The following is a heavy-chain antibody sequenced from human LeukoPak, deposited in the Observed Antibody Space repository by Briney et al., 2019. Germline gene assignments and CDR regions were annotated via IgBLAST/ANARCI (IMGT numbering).Heavy chain of an antibody. Sequence: AGGSLRLSCAESGFTFSTYGMHWVRQAPGKGLEWVAAMWYDGSNEFYPDSVKGRFTISRDNSKNTLYLQMYSLRAEDTAVYYCARGSDSSGWPNCDYWGQGTLVTVSS. CDR2: MWYDGSNE. V-gene: IGHV3-33*01. CDR3: ARGSDSSGWPNCDY. CDR1: GFTFSTYG. J-gene: IGHJ4*02. D-gene: IGHD6-19*01.